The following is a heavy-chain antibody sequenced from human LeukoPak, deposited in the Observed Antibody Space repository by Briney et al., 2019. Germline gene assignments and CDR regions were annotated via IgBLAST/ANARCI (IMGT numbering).Heavy chain of an antibody. Sequence: GSSVKVSCKASGGTFSSYAISWVRQAPGQGLEWMGGIIPIFGTANYAQKFQGRVTITADKSTSTAYMELSGLRSEDTAVYYCARDPCALGYCSGGSCYCAFDIWGQGTMVTVSS. J-gene: IGHJ3*02. CDR2: IIPIFGTA. CDR1: GGTFSSYA. D-gene: IGHD2-15*01. V-gene: IGHV1-69*06. CDR3: ARDPCALGYCSGGSCYCAFDI.